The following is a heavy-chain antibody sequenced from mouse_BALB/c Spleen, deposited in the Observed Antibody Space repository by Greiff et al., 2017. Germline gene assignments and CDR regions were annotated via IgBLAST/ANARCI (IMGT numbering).Heavy chain of an antibody. CDR3: ARGPYYGNFYAMDD. D-gene: IGHD2-10*01. CDR2: ISDGGSYT. CDR1: GFTFSDYY. Sequence: EVHLVESGGGLVKPGGSLKLSCAASGFTFSDYYMYWVRQTPEKRLEWVATISDGGSYTYYPDSVKGRFTISRDNAKHNLYLQMSSLKSEDTAMYYCARGPYYGNFYAMDDWGQGTSVTVSS. J-gene: IGHJ4*01. V-gene: IGHV5-4*02.